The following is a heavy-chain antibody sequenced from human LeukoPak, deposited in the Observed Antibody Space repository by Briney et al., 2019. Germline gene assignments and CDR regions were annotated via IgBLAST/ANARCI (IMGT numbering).Heavy chain of an antibody. J-gene: IGHJ4*02. Sequence: GGSLRLSCTASGFTFVNYSMSWVRQAPGKGLEWVSGINCSGGSTCYADSVKGRFTISRDNSKNTLYLQVNTLRAEDTACYYCAKDKVSGWPATPEYWGEGAPVTVSS. CDR1: GFTFVNYS. V-gene: IGHV3-23*01. CDR3: AKDKVSGWPATPEY. D-gene: IGHD6-19*01. CDR2: INCSGGST.